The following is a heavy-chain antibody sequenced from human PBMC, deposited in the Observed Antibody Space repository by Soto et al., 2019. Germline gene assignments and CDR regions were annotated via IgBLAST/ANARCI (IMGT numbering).Heavy chain of an antibody. J-gene: IGHJ6*02. D-gene: IGHD3-10*01. CDR3: ARVYYFGSGRGRSMDV. Sequence: QVQLQESGPGLVKPSETLSLTCTVSGDSVSSGSYYWMWIRQPPGKGLEWIGYFSNSGSTNYNSSLTTRVHISVDKSKKQLSLKLTSVIAADTAVYYCARVYYFGSGRGRSMDVWGQGTTVTVSS. CDR1: GDSVSSGSYY. V-gene: IGHV4-61*01. CDR2: FSNSGST.